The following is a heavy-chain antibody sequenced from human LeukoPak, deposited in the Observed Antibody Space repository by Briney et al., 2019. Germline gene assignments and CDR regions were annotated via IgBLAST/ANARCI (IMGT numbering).Heavy chain of an antibody. CDR1: GFIFSSHG. V-gene: IGHV3-23*01. CDR2: ISGSGGST. CDR3: GRAGPVTKDHFMDV. D-gene: IGHD2-2*01. Sequence: GGSLRLSCAASGFIFSSHGMNWVRQALGKGLEWVSAISGSGGSTYYADSVKGRFTISRDNAKNSLYLQMNSLSAEDTAVYYCGRAGPVTKDHFMDVWGKGTTVTVSS. J-gene: IGHJ6*03.